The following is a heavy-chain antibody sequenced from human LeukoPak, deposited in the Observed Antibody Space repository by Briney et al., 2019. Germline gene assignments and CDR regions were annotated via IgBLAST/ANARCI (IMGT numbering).Heavy chain of an antibody. D-gene: IGHD2-15*01. Sequence: SETLSLTCTVSGGSISSYYWSWIRQPPGKGQEWIGYIYYSGSTNYNPSLKSRVTISVDTSKNQFSLKLSSVTAADTAVYYCARAKAGWRDYYYGMDVWGQGTTVTVSS. CDR3: ARAKAGWRDYYYGMDV. J-gene: IGHJ6*02. CDR1: GGSISSYY. V-gene: IGHV4-59*01. CDR2: IYYSGST.